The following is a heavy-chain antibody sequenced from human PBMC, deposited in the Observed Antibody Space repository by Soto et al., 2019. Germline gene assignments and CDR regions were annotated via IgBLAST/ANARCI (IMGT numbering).Heavy chain of an antibody. CDR1: GGSISSYY. CDR2: IYYSGST. Sequence: PSLTCTVSGGSISSYYWSWIRQPPGKGLEWIGYIYYSGSTNYNPSLKSRVTISVDTSKNQFSLKLSSVTAADTAVYYCASSGYYYFDYWGQGTLVTVSS. CDR3: ASSGYYYFDY. J-gene: IGHJ4*02. D-gene: IGHD3-22*01. V-gene: IGHV4-59*01.